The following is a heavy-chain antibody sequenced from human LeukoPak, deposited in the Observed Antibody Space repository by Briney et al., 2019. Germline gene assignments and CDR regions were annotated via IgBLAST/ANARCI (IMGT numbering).Heavy chain of an antibody. D-gene: IGHD3-3*01. V-gene: IGHV3-23*01. CDR1: GFTFSSYA. J-gene: IGHJ4*02. CDR3: AKSRTIFGVVIIGDYFDY. Sequence: GGSLRLSCAASGFTFSSYAMSWVRQAPGQGLQWVSVISGSGGSTYYADSVKGRFTISRDNSKNTLYLQMNSLRAEDTAVYYCAKSRTIFGVVIIGDYFDYWGQGTLVTVSS. CDR2: ISGSGGST.